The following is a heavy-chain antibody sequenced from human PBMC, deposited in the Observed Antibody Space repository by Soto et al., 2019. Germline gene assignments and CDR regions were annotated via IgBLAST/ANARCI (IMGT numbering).Heavy chain of an antibody. CDR2: IYWDDDK. J-gene: IGHJ4*02. D-gene: IGHD3-9*01. Sequence: QITLKESGPTLVKPTQTLTLTCTFSGFSLSTSGVGVGWIRQPPGKALEWLALIYWDDDKRYSPSLKSRLTITKDTSKNQVVLTMTNIDPVDTATYYCAHTHYDILKGDRDWFLYWGQGTLVTVSS. V-gene: IGHV2-5*02. CDR1: GFSLSTSGVG. CDR3: AHTHYDILKGDRDWFLY.